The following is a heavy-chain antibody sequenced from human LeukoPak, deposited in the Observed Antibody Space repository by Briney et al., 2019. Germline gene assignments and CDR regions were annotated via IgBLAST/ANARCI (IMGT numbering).Heavy chain of an antibody. CDR2: INAGNGNT. J-gene: IGHJ6*02. D-gene: IGHD3-22*01. V-gene: IGHV1-3*01. CDR3: AIVDPDRDYYGMDV. Sequence: ASVNVSCKSSGYTFTSYAMHWVRQDPGQRLEWLGWINAGNGNTKYSQKFQGRVTITRDTSESKAYVELSSLRSEDTAVYYCAIVDPDRDYYGMDVWGQGTTVTVSS. CDR1: GYTFTSYA.